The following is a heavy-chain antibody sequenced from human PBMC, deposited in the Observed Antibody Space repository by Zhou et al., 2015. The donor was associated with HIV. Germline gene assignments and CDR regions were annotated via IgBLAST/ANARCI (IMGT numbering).Heavy chain of an antibody. J-gene: IGHJ5*02. D-gene: IGHD6-19*01. V-gene: IGHV1-69*01. Sequence: QVVLIQSGAEVRRPGSSVKISCKASGGSFPVTWVRQAPGQGLEWMGGINPFFGTTNYAQKFQGRVSITADESTSTTYMQLDNLRSEDTAVYFCARENRDQWQVLRSWFAPWGQGTLVTVS. CDR1: GGSFP. CDR2: INPFFGTT. CDR3: ARENRDQWQVLRSWFAP.